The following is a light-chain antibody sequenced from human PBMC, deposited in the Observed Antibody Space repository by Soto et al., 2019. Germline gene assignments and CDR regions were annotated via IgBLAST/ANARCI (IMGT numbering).Light chain of an antibody. CDR1: QSISTW. Sequence: DIQMTQSPSTLSAFVGDRVSISCRASQSISTWLAWYQQKPGKAPNLLIYKASTLQSGVPSRFSGGGSGTEFTLTISSLQPDDFATYYCQQYSSFSYTFGPGTKVDMK. CDR3: QQYSSFSYT. J-gene: IGKJ2*01. CDR2: KAS. V-gene: IGKV1-5*03.